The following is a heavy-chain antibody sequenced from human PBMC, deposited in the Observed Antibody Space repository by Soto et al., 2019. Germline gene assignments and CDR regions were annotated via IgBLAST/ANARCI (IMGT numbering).Heavy chain of an antibody. J-gene: IGHJ6*02. CDR3: ARGGGGTAIVTNYYYGMDV. Sequence: EVQLVESGGGLIQPGGSLRLSCAASGFTVSSNYMSWVRQAPGKGLEWVSVIYSGGSTYYADSVKGRFTISRDNSKNTLYLQMNSLRAEDTAVYYCARGGGGTAIVTNYYYGMDVWGQGTTVTVSS. CDR1: GFTVSSNY. CDR2: IYSGGST. D-gene: IGHD5-18*01. V-gene: IGHV3-53*01.